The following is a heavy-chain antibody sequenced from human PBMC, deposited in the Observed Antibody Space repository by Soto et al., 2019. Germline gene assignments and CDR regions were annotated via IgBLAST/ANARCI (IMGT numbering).Heavy chain of an antibody. Sequence: EVQLLESGGGLVQPGGSLRLSCAASGFTFSSYAMNWVRQAPGKGLEWVSVISGSGSSTYYADSVRGRFTISRDNSKDTRYVQMNSLRAEDTAVYYCAKAISGYNAPLDYWGQGTRVTVSS. CDR3: AKAISGYNAPLDY. J-gene: IGHJ4*02. D-gene: IGHD1-20*01. CDR1: GFTFSSYA. V-gene: IGHV3-23*01. CDR2: ISGSGSST.